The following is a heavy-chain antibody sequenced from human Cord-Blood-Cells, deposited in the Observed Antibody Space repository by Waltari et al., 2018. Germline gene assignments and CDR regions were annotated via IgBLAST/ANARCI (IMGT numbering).Heavy chain of an antibody. J-gene: IGHJ3*02. Sequence: QVQLQQWGAGLLKPSETLSLTCAVYGGSFSGYYWSWIRQPPGKGLEWIGEINHSGSTNYNPSLNSRVTISVDTSKNQFSLKLSSVTAADTAVYYCARGDNPGAFDIWGQGTMVTVSS. CDR1: GGSFSGYY. CDR3: ARGDNPGAFDI. CDR2: INHSGST. D-gene: IGHD3-9*01. V-gene: IGHV4-34*01.